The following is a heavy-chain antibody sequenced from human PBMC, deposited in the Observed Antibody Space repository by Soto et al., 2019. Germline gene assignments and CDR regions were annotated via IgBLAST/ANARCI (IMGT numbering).Heavy chain of an antibody. V-gene: IGHV3-30*18. J-gene: IGHJ4*02. CDR3: AKEGGLSGSYYISSSYYFVY. CDR2: ISYDGSNT. D-gene: IGHD1-26*01. Sequence: GGSLRLSCVASGFTFSSYGMHWVRQAPGKGLEWVAIISYDGSNTYYADSVKGRFTISRDNSKNTLYLQMNSLRAEDTSVYYYAKEGGLSGSYYISSSYYFVYWGQGTLVTVSS. CDR1: GFTFSSYG.